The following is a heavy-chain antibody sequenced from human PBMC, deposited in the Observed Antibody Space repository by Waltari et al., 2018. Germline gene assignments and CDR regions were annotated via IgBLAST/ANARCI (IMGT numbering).Heavy chain of an antibody. CDR1: GGTFSSYA. Sequence: QVQLVQSGAEVKKPGSSVKVSCKASGGTFSSYAIRWLRQAPGQGLEWMGGIIPIFGTANYAQKFQGRVTITADESTSTAYMELSSLRSEDTAVYYCARVRGDSSGYYSSYYFDYWGQGTLVTVSS. CDR2: IIPIFGTA. J-gene: IGHJ4*02. V-gene: IGHV1-69*01. CDR3: ARVRGDSSGYYSSYYFDY. D-gene: IGHD3-22*01.